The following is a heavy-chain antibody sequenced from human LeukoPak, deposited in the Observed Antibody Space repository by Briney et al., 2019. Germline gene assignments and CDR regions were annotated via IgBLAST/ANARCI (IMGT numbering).Heavy chain of an antibody. CDR1: GYTFTDDY. D-gene: IGHD6-13*01. Sequence: GATVKVSCKVSGYTFTDDYMHWVPQAPGKGLEWMGLVDPKDGETAYAEKFQGRVTITADTSTDTVYMELTNLRSEDTALYYCATDRTGYSTSWYYFDYWGQGTLVTVSS. CDR3: ATDRTGYSTSWYYFDY. V-gene: IGHV1-69-2*01. J-gene: IGHJ4*02. CDR2: VDPKDGET.